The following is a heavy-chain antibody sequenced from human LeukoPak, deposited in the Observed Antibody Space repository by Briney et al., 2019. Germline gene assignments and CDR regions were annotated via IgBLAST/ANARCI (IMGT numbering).Heavy chain of an antibody. V-gene: IGHV3-23*01. J-gene: IGHJ4*02. CDR1: GFTFSSYA. CDR2: ISGSGGST. Sequence: GGSLRLSCSASGFTFSSYAMHWVRQAPGKGLESVSVISGSGGSTYYADSVKGRFTISRDNSKNTLFLQMNSLRAEDTAVYYCAKGPRQQLVTRFDYWGQGTLVTVSS. D-gene: IGHD6-13*01. CDR3: AKGPRQQLVTRFDY.